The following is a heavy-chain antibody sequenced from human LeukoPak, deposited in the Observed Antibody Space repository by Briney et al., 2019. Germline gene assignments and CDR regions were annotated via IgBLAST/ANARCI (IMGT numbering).Heavy chain of an antibody. CDR1: GYTFTGYY. V-gene: IGHV1-2*02. CDR3: ARELDYYGSGSY. CDR2: INPNSGGT. D-gene: IGHD3-10*01. Sequence: ASVKVSCKASGYTFTGYYMHWVRRAPGQGLEWMGWINPNSGGTNFAQKFQGRVTMTRDTSIGTAYMELSRLRSDDTAVYYCARELDYYGSGSYWGQGTLVTVSS. J-gene: IGHJ4*02.